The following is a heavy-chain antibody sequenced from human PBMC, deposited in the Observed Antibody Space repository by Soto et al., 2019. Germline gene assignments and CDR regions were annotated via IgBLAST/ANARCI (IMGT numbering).Heavy chain of an antibody. CDR2: IWYDGSNK. CDR1: GFTFSSYG. D-gene: IGHD2-21*01. CDR3: ARDALKHEFDY. J-gene: IGHJ4*02. Sequence: GGSLRLSCAASGFTFSSYGMHWVRQAPGKGLEWVAVIWYDGSNKYYADSVKGRFTISRDNSKNTLYLQMNSLRAEDTAVYYCARDALKHEFDYWGQGTLVTVSS. V-gene: IGHV3-33*01.